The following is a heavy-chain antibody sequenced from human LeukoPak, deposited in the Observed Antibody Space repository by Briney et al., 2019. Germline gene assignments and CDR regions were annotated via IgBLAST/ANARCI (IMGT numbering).Heavy chain of an antibody. D-gene: IGHD3-9*01. J-gene: IGHJ6*02. CDR3: ARDRELRDFDWLSRTPNYYYGMDV. CDR2: INPSGGST. Sequence: WASVKVSCKASGYTFTSYYMYRVRQAPGQGLEWMGIINPSGGSTIYAQKFQGRVTMTRDTSTSTVYMELSSLRSEDTAVYYCARDRELRDFDWLSRTPNYYYGMDVWGQGTTVTVSS. V-gene: IGHV1-46*01. CDR1: GYTFTSYY.